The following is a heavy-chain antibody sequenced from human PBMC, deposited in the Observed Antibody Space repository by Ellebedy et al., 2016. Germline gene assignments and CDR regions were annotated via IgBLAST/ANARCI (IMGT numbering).Heavy chain of an antibody. CDR1: GFTFSSYW. CDR2: INHSGST. CDR3: ASFRPLRGQTSEH. J-gene: IGHJ1*01. V-gene: IGHV4-34*08. Sequence: ESLKISCAASGFTFSSYWMSWIRQPPGKGLEWIGEINHSGSTNYNPSLKSRVTISVDTSKNQFSLKLSSVTAADTAVYYCASFRPLRGQTSEHWGQGTLVTVSS. D-gene: IGHD3-3*02.